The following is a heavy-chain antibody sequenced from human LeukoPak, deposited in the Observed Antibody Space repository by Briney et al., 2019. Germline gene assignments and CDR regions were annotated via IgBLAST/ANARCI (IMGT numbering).Heavy chain of an antibody. CDR1: GFTFSSYA. Sequence: PGRSLRLSCAASGFTFSSYAMHWVRQAPGKGLEWVAVISYDGSNKYYADSVKGRFTISRDNSKNTLYLQMNSLRAEDTAVYYCAKDGGRREDYFDYWGQGTLVTVSS. J-gene: IGHJ4*02. CDR2: ISYDGSNK. CDR3: AKDGGRREDYFDY. V-gene: IGHV3-30-3*01. D-gene: IGHD6-25*01.